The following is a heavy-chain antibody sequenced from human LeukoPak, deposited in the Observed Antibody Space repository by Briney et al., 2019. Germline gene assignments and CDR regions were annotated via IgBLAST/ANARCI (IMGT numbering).Heavy chain of an antibody. Sequence: GGSLRLSCAASGFTFTTYAMTWVRQAPGKGLEWVSVINGRGGSTNYADSVKGRFTISRDNSKNTLYLQMNSLRAEDTAVYYCAKEKKYYYDGSGYPGYDYWGQGTLVTVSS. CDR2: INGRGGST. CDR3: AKEKKYYYDGSGYPGYDY. V-gene: IGHV3-23*01. J-gene: IGHJ4*02. CDR1: GFTFTTYA. D-gene: IGHD3-22*01.